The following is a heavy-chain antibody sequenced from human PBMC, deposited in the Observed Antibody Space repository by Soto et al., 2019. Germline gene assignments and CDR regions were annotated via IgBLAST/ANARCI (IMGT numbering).Heavy chain of an antibody. J-gene: IGHJ4*02. Sequence: GASVKVSCKASGGTFSSYAISWVRQAPGQGLEWMGGIIPIFGTANYAQKFQGRVTITADESTSTVYMELSSLRSEDTAVYYCARDKGGLASGSYLYFDYWGQGTLVTVSS. D-gene: IGHD1-26*01. CDR2: IIPIFGTA. CDR3: ARDKGGLASGSYLYFDY. CDR1: GGTFSSYA. V-gene: IGHV1-69*13.